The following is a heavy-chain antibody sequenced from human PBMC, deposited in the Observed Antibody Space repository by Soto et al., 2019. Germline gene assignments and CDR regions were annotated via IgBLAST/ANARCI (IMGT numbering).Heavy chain of an antibody. CDR1: CDSIDTSRYY. D-gene: IGHD3-22*01. CDR3: ARLKGAFLITTYNWFDP. Sequence: NPSETLSLTCTVSCDSIDTSRYYWGWIRQPPGKGLEWIGSIYYTGTTYYNPSLKSRVTISADTSKNQFSLRLSSVTAADTAFYYCARLKGAFLITTYNWFDPWGQGTLVTVSS. J-gene: IGHJ5*02. CDR2: IYYTGTT. V-gene: IGHV4-39*01.